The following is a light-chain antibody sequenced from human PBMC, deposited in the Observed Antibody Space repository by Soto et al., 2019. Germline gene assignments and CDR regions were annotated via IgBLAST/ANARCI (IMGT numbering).Light chain of an antibody. V-gene: IGKV1-5*01. CDR1: QTISTW. CDR2: DAS. Sequence: DIQVTQSPYNMFESVGARVTITSRASQTISTWMAWYQQKPGKAPKXMIYDASTLESGVPSRFSGSGSGTEFTLIISGLQPDDDATYYCQHYNSYSSTFGQGTKVDIK. CDR3: QHYNSYSST. J-gene: IGKJ1*01.